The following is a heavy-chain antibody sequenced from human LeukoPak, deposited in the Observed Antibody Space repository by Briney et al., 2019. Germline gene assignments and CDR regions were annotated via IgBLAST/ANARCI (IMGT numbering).Heavy chain of an antibody. Sequence: KPSETLSLTCTVSGGSISSYYWSWIRQPPGRGVEWIGYIYYSGNTKYNPSLKSRVTISVDTSKNQFSLKLSSVTAADTAIYYCARTGGVVRGVRDYYYMDVWGKGTTVTISS. CDR3: ARTGGVVRGVRDYYYMDV. CDR2: IYYSGNT. V-gene: IGHV4-59*13. J-gene: IGHJ6*03. D-gene: IGHD3-10*01. CDR1: GGSISSYY.